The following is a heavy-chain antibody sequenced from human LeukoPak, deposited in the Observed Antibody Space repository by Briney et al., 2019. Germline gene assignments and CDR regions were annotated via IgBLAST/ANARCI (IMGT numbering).Heavy chain of an antibody. V-gene: IGHV4-4*07. J-gene: IGHJ4*02. D-gene: IGHD3-10*01. CDR3: AGLYYYGSGSSFDY. Sequence: SETLSLTCTVSGGSISSYYWSWIRQPAGKGLEWIGRIYTSGSTNYSPSLKSRVTMSVDTSKNQFSLKLSSVTTADTAVYYCAGLYYYGSGSSFDYWGQGTLVTVSS. CDR2: IYTSGST. CDR1: GGSISSYY.